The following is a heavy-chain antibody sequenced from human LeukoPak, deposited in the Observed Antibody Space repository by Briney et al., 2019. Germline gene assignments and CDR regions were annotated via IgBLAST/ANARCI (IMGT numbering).Heavy chain of an antibody. J-gene: IGHJ4*02. CDR2: IRYDGSNK. CDR1: GFTFSSYG. D-gene: IGHD3-10*01. Sequence: PGGSLRLSCAASGFTFSSYGMHWVRQAPGKGLEWVAFIRYDGSNKYYADSVKGRFTISRDNSKNTLYLQMNSLRAEDTAVYYCLSGSGSYYNAFDYWGQGTLVTVSS. CDR3: LSGSGSYYNAFDY. V-gene: IGHV3-30*02.